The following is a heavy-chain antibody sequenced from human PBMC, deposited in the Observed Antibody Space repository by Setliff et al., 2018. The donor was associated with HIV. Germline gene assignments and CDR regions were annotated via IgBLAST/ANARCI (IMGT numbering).Heavy chain of an antibody. CDR3: ARAYDTLTGYYDY. CDR1: GYTFPNYG. V-gene: IGHV1-18*04. D-gene: IGHD3-9*01. J-gene: IGHJ4*02. CDR2: ISAYNGNT. Sequence: ASVKVSCKASGYTFPNYGITWVRQAPGQGLEWMGWISAYNGNTKYAQRIQGRVTMTTDTSTSTAYMELRSLRSDDTAVYYCARAYDTLTGYYDYWGQGTLVTVSS.